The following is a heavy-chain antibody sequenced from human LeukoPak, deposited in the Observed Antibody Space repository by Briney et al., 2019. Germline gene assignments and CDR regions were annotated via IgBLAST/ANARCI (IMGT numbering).Heavy chain of an antibody. J-gene: IGHJ6*04. CDR3: VRGKANYGSGSDV. CDR1: RFTFSSYA. V-gene: IGHV3-30*04. CDR2: ISYDGSNK. Sequence: GGSLRLSCAASRFTFSSYAMHWVRQAPGKGLEWVAVISYDGSNKYYADSVKGRFSISRDNSKNTLYLQMNSLRAEDTAVYYCVRGKANYGSGSDVWGKGTTVTVSS. D-gene: IGHD3-10*01.